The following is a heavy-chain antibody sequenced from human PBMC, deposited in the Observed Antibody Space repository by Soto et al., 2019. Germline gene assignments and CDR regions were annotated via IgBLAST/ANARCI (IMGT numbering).Heavy chain of an antibody. CDR3: ARGRVYYYDSRPGNWFDP. CDR1: GGSFSGYY. J-gene: IGHJ5*02. D-gene: IGHD3-22*01. Sequence: LSLTCAVYGGSFSGYYWSWIRQPPGKGLEWIGEINHSGSTNYNPSPKSRVTISVDTSKNQFSLKLSSVTAADTAVYYCARGRVYYYDSRPGNWFDPWGQGTLVTVSS. CDR2: INHSGST. V-gene: IGHV4-34*01.